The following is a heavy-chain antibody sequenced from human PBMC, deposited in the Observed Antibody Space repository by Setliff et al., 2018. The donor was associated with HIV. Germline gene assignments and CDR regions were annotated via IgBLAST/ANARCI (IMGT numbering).Heavy chain of an antibody. V-gene: IGHV1-46*01. CDR2: INPSGDDT. CDR1: GGSITSNY. J-gene: IGHJ4*02. D-gene: IGHD2-21*01. CDR3: ARERQGFHDY. Sequence: ASVKVSCKASGGSITSNYITWARQAPGQGLEWMGIINPSGDDTHYAQKFQDRLTITRDMSSDTVYMELSSLTSDDTAMYFCARERQGFHDYWGQGTLVTVSS.